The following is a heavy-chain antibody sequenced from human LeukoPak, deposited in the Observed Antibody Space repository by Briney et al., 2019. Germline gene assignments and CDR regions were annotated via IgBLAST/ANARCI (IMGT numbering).Heavy chain of an antibody. D-gene: IGHD4-17*01. CDR2: INHSGST. CDR3: ARVAGDYVRGGFDY. CDR1: GESFSGYY. J-gene: IGHJ4*02. Sequence: PSETLSLTCAVYGESFSGYYWSWIRQPPGKGLEWIGEINHSGSTNYNPSLKSRVTISVDTSKNQFSLKLSSVAAADTAVYYCARVAGDYVRGGFDYWGQGTLVTVSS. V-gene: IGHV4-34*01.